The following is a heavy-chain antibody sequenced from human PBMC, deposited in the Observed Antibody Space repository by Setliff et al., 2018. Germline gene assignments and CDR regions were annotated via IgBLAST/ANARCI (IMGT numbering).Heavy chain of an antibody. CDR3: ARDFPPLYSSSFSDAFDI. V-gene: IGHV1-18*01. Sequence: ASVKVSCKASGYTFTSYGISWVRQAPGQGPEWMGWISAYNGNTNYAQKLQGRVTMTTDTSTSTAYMELRSLRSDDTAVYYCARDFPPLYSSSFSDAFDIWGQGTMVTVS. J-gene: IGHJ3*02. D-gene: IGHD6-6*01. CDR2: ISAYNGNT. CDR1: GYTFTSYG.